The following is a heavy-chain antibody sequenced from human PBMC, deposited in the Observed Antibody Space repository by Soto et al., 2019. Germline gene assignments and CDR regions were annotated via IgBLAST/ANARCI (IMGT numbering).Heavy chain of an antibody. D-gene: IGHD4-4*01. CDR3: ARDGLQRYGMDV. CDR1: GYTFTVYY. Sequence: ASVKVSCKASGYTFTVYYMHCVLQAPGQGLEWMGWINPNSGGTNYAQKFQGWVTMTRDTSISTAYMELSRLRSDDTAVYYCARDGLQRYGMDVWGQGTTVTVSS. J-gene: IGHJ6*02. V-gene: IGHV1-2*04. CDR2: INPNSGGT.